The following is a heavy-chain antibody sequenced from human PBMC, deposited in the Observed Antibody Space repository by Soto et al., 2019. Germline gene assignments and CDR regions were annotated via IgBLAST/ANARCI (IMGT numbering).Heavy chain of an antibody. J-gene: IGHJ6*02. CDR3: ARQDDSGVDV. V-gene: IGHV5-51*01. CDR1: GYRFTNYW. CDR2: IFPGDSET. D-gene: IGHD3-3*01. Sequence: GESLKISCKGSGYRFTNYWICWVRQRPGNGLEWMGIIFPGDSETRYSPSFRGQVTISADKSISTAYLQWSSLKASDTAMYYCARQDDSGVDVWGQGTTVTVYS.